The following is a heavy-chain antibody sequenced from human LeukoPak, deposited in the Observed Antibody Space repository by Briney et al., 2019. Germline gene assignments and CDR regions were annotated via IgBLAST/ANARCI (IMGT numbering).Heavy chain of an antibody. CDR2: ISYDGSNK. Sequence: GGSLRLSCAASGFTFSSYAMHWVRQAPGKGLEWVAVISYDGSNKYYADSVKGRSTISRDNSKNTLYLQMNSLRAEDTAVYYCARALYSSSCGDYWGQGTLVTVSS. CDR1: GFTFSSYA. D-gene: IGHD6-13*01. CDR3: ARALYSSSCGDY. V-gene: IGHV3-30-3*01. J-gene: IGHJ4*02.